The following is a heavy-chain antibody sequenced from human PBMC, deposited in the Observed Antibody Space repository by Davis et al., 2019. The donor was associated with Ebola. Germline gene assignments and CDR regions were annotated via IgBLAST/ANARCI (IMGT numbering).Heavy chain of an antibody. CDR2: IYYTGST. D-gene: IGHD7-27*01. CDR1: GVSISTHY. CDR3: ARHEHWGSLDN. Sequence: PSETLSLTCTVSGVSISTHYWSWIRQPPGKGLEWIGSIYYTGSTNYNSSLNSRVTISVDTTKNQFSLKLSSVTAADTAVYYCARHEHWGSLDNWGQGTLVTVSS. J-gene: IGHJ4*02. V-gene: IGHV4-59*08.